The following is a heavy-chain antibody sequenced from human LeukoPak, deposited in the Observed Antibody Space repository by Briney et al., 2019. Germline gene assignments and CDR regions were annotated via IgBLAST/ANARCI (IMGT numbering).Heavy chain of an antibody. D-gene: IGHD3-10*01. CDR1: GYTFNSYG. V-gene: IGHV1-18*01. CDR2: ISAYNGNT. J-gene: IGHJ6*03. CDR3: ACGTYYYGSGSSLYYYYYMDV. Sequence: GASVKVSCKAFGYTFNSYGISWVRQAPRQGLEWMGWISAYNGNTNYAKKLQGRVTMTTDTSTSTDYMELRSMRSEDTAVYYCACGTYYYGSGSSLYYYYYMDVWGKGTTVTVSS.